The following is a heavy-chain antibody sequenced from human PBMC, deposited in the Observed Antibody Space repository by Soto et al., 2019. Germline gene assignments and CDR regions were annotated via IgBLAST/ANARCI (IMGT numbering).Heavy chain of an antibody. CDR2: ISYVGSNK. CDR3: AKYSARYDSSGWRYYNYGVDV. Sequence: PGGSLRLSCAASGFIFGSYGMHWVRQAPGKGLEWVAVISYVGSNKHYADSVKGRFTISRDNSKNTLYLQMNSLRAEDTAVYYCAKYSARYDSSGWRYYNYGVDVWGQGTTVTVSS. V-gene: IGHV3-30*18. D-gene: IGHD3-22*01. J-gene: IGHJ6*02. CDR1: GFIFGSYG.